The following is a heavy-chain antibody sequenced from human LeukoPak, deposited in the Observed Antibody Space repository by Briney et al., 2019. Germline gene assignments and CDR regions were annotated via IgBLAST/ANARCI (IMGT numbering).Heavy chain of an antibody. CDR2: IWYDGSNK. Sequence: GGTLRLSCAASGLTFSSYGMHGVRQARGKGLEGGAVIWYDGSNKYYVDSVKGRFPISRDNSKNTLFLQMNSLRAEDTAVYYCAKDNPKIAPRYYYDSSGYPLDYWGQGTLVTVSS. D-gene: IGHD3-22*01. CDR1: GLTFSSYG. CDR3: AKDNPKIAPRYYYDSSGYPLDY. V-gene: IGHV3-33*06. J-gene: IGHJ4*02.